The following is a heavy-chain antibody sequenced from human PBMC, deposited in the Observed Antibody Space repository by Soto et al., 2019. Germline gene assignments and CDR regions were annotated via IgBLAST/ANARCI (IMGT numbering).Heavy chain of an antibody. V-gene: IGHV4-59*01. Sequence: SETLSLTCTVSGGSMSSSYWSWFRQPPGKGLEWIGYIYYSGSTYYNPSLKSRVTISIDTFKNHFSLKLTSVTAADTAVYYCARHETLNGDYDYWGQGTLVTVSS. CDR3: ARHETLNGDYDY. D-gene: IGHD4-17*01. CDR1: GGSMSSSY. J-gene: IGHJ4*02. CDR2: IYYSGST.